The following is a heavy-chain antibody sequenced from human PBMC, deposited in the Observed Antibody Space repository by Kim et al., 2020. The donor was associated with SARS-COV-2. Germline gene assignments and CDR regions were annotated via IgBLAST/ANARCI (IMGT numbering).Heavy chain of an antibody. CDR2: IIPIFGTA. J-gene: IGHJ4*02. CDR1: GGTFSSYA. CDR3: AREEAYYYDSSGLLRGGLDY. Sequence: SVKVSCKASGGTFSSYAISWVRQAPGQGLEWMGGIIPIFGTANYAQKFQGRVTITADESTSTAYMELSSLRSEDTAVYYCAREEAYYYDSSGLLRGGLDYWGQGTLVTVSS. D-gene: IGHD3-22*01. V-gene: IGHV1-69*13.